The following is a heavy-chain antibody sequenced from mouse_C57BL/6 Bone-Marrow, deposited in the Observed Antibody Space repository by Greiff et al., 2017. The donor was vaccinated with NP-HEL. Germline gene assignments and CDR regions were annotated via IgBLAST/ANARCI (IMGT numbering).Heavy chain of an antibody. CDR3: ERPPPTAQATWDD. D-gene: IGHD3-2*02. J-gene: IGHJ2*01. CDR1: GYTFTSYW. Sequence: QVQLQQPGAELVKPGASVKMSCKASGYTFTSYWITWVKQRPGQGLEWIGDIYPGSGSTNYNEKFKSKATLTVDTSSSTAYMQLSSLTSEDSAVYYCERPPPTAQATWDDWGKGTTLTVSS. V-gene: IGHV1-55*01. CDR2: IYPGSGST.